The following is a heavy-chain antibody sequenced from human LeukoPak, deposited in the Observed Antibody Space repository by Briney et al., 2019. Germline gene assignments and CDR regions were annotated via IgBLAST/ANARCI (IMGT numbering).Heavy chain of an antibody. J-gene: IGHJ4*02. Sequence: ASVKVSCKASGYTFTSYGISWVRQAPGQGLEWMGRINPNTGGRNYAQKFQGRVAMTRDTSISTAYMELSRLRSDDTAMYYCATLVGSPITLWGQGTLVTVSS. V-gene: IGHV1-2*06. CDR2: INPNTGGR. CDR3: ATLVGSPITL. D-gene: IGHD2-15*01. CDR1: GYTFTSYG.